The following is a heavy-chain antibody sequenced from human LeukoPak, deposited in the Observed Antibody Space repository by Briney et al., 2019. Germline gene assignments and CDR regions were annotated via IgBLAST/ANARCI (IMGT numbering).Heavy chain of an antibody. Sequence: GGSLRLSCAASGFTFSSYGMHWVRQAPGKGLEWVAVISYDGSNKYYADSVKGRFTISRDNSKNTLYLQMNSLRAEDTAVYYCAKDIKLRWRAGFDYWGQGTLVTVSS. CDR3: AKDIKLRWRAGFDY. CDR2: ISYDGSNK. CDR1: GFTFSSYG. V-gene: IGHV3-30*18. D-gene: IGHD4-23*01. J-gene: IGHJ4*02.